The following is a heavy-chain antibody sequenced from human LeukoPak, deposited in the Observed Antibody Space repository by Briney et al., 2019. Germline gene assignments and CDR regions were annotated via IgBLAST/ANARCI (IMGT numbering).Heavy chain of an antibody. D-gene: IGHD3-3*01. V-gene: IGHV3-30*04. CDR2: LSSDGSYD. J-gene: IGHJ4*02. CDR3: AREGTYPDFWSGYFEY. Sequence: PGESLRLSCSASGFTFSIYAMHWVRQTPERGLEWVGFLSSDGSYDQYRESVRGRFSISRDNSKNTLYLEMNSLTVDDTGVYYCAREGTYPDFWSGYFEYWGQGTLAIVSS. CDR1: GFTFSIYA.